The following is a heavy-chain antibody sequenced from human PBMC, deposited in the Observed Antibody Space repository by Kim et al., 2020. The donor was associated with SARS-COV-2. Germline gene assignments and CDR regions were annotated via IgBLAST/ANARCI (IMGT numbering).Heavy chain of an antibody. V-gene: IGHV3-30*01. J-gene: IGHJ4*02. Sequence: DAAKGRFPVSRDNSKNTLYLQLNDLRPEDTAVYYCARVDIPVTGHYYFDYWGLGTLVSVSS. D-gene: IGHD6-19*01. CDR3: ARVDIPVTGHYYFDY.